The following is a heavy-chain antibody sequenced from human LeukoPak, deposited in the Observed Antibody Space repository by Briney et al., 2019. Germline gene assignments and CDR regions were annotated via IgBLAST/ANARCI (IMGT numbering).Heavy chain of an antibody. D-gene: IGHD3-22*01. CDR2: IYYSGST. CDR1: GGSISSGGYY. Sequence: PSETLSLTCTVSGGSISSGGYYWSWIRQHPGKGPEWIGYIYYSGSTYYNPSLKSRVTISVDTSKNQFSLKLSSVTAADTAVYYCARTPYYYDLGDYDYWGQGTLVTVSS. V-gene: IGHV4-31*03. J-gene: IGHJ4*02. CDR3: ARTPYYYDLGDYDY.